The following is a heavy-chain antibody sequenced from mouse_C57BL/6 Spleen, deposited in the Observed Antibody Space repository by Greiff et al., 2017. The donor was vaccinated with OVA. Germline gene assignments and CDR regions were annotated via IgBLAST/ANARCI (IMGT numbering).Heavy chain of an antibody. CDR3: ARKDYYGSSLFAY. CDR1: GYTFTSYW. J-gene: IGHJ3*01. CDR2: IDPSDSYT. V-gene: IGHV1-50*01. Sequence: QVQLQQPGAELVKPGASVKLSCKASGYTFTSYWMQWVKQRPGQGLEWIGEIDPSDSYTNYTQKFKGQATLTVDTSSRTAYMQLSSLTSEDSAVYYCARKDYYGSSLFAYWGQGTLVTVSA. D-gene: IGHD1-1*01.